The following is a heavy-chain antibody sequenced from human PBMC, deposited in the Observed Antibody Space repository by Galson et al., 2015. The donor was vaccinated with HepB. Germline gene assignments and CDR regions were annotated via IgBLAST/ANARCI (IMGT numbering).Heavy chain of an antibody. CDR1: GFTFNTYN. J-gene: IGHJ2*01. CDR3: ARAGSNAWDWFFDL. V-gene: IGHV3-21*01. Sequence: SLRLSCAASGFTFNTYNMNWVRQAPGKGLEWVSSISSSSAYIYYADSLRGRFVVSRDNAKNSLFLQMNSLRGEDTAAYYCARAGSNAWDWFFDLWGRGTLVTVSS. CDR2: ISSSSAYI. D-gene: IGHD6-13*01.